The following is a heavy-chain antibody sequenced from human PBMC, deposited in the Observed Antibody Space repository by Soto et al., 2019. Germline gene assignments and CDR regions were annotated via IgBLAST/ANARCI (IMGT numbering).Heavy chain of an antibody. Sequence: EVQLVESGGGAIQPGGSLRLSCAASGFTVSSKYMTWVRQAPGKGLEWVSVIYGGGTTYYADSVKGRFTISRDNSKNTLYLPVNSLRAGDTAVYYCVQTTGWPGFDFWGQGTLVTVSS. V-gene: IGHV3-53*01. J-gene: IGHJ4*02. CDR1: GFTVSSKY. CDR3: VQTTGWPGFDF. CDR2: IYGGGTT. D-gene: IGHD6-19*01.